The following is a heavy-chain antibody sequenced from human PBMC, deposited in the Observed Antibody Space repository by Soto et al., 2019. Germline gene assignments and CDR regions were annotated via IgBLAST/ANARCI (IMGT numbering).Heavy chain of an antibody. J-gene: IGHJ3*02. CDR2: IRDSGDST. Sequence: EVQLLESGGGLVQPGESLRLSCAVSGFIFGNYMMTWVRQAPGKGLEWLSTIRDSGDSTYYADSVKGRFTISRDNFKNTLYLQMDSLVAADTAVYYCAPHVYCSGGSCHYDAFDIRGQGAMVTVSS. CDR3: APHVYCSGGSCHYDAFDI. V-gene: IGHV3-23*01. D-gene: IGHD2-15*01. CDR1: GFIFGNYM.